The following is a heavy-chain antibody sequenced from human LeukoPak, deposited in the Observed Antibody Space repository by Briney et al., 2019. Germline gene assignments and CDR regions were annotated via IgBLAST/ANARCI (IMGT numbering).Heavy chain of an antibody. Sequence: GGSLRLSCAASEFTFSNYWMTWVRQAPGKGLEWVANIKLDGTEKYYVGSVRGRFTISRDNAKNSVSLRMNSLRAEDTAVYYCARSHDYGGHCFFDYWGQGTLVTVSS. D-gene: IGHD4-23*01. CDR1: EFTFSNYW. CDR3: ARSHDYGGHCFFDY. CDR2: IKLDGTEK. J-gene: IGHJ4*02. V-gene: IGHV3-7*01.